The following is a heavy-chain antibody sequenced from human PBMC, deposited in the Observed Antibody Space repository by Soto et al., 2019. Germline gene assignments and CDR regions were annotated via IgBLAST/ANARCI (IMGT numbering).Heavy chain of an antibody. V-gene: IGHV4-30-2*01. J-gene: IGHJ4*01. D-gene: IGHD3-3*01. CDR3: ARSAFGVGLEY. Sequence: PSETLSLTCAVSGGSISSGGYSWSWIRRPPGKGLEWIGYIYHSGSTYYNPSLKSRVTISVDRSKNQFSLKLSSVTAADTAVYYCARSAFGVGLEYWGYGNLVTVSS. CDR2: IYHSGST. CDR1: GGSISSGGYS.